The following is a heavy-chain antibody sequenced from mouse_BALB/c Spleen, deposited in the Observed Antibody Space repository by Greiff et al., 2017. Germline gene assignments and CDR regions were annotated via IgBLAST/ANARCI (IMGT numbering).Heavy chain of an antibody. CDR2: IYPSDSYT. J-gene: IGHJ4*01. V-gene: IGHV1-69*02. D-gene: IGHD5-1*01. CDR1: GYTFTSYW. Sequence: VQLQQPGAELVRPGASVKLSCKASGYTFTSYWINWVKQRPGQGLEWIGNIYPSDSYTNYNQKFKDKATLTVDKSSSTAYMQLSSPTSEDSAVYYCTRAVPYAMDYWGQGTSVTVSS. CDR3: TRAVPYAMDY.